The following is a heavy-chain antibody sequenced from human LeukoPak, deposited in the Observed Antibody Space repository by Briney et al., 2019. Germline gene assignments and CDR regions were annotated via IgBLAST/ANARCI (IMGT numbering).Heavy chain of an antibody. CDR2: ISSSGSTI. V-gene: IGHV3-48*03. Sequence: PGGSLRLSCAASGFIFSRYEMNWVRQAPGKGLEWVSYISSSGSTIYDADSVKGRFTISRDSAKNSLYLQMNSLRAEDTAVYYCARLDSSGYLDYWGQGTLVTVSS. J-gene: IGHJ4*02. CDR1: GFIFSRYE. D-gene: IGHD3-22*01. CDR3: ARLDSSGYLDY.